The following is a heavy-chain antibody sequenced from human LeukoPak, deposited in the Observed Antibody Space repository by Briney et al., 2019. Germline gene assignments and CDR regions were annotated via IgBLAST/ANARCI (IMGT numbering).Heavy chain of an antibody. CDR2: ISGSGGST. V-gene: IGHV3-23*01. J-gene: IGHJ5*02. CDR3: AKGLTMIVEYNWFDP. Sequence: GGSLRLSCAASGFTFSSYAMTWVRQAPGKGLEWVSAISGSGGSTYYADSVKGRFTISRDNSKNTLYLQVNSLRAEDTAVYYCAKGLTMIVEYNWFDPWGQGTLVTVSS. CDR1: GFTFSSYA. D-gene: IGHD3-22*01.